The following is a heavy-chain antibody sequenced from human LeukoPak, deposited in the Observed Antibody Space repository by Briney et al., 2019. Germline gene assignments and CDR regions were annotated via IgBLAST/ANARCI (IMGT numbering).Heavy chain of an antibody. CDR1: GFTFSSYE. CDR3: ARERGYSGYDYYFDY. J-gene: IGHJ4*02. Sequence: GGSLRLSCAASGFTFSSYEMNWVRQAPGKGLEWVSYISSSGSTIYYADSVKGRFTISRDNAKNSLYLQMNSLRAEDTAVYYRARERGYSGYDYYFDYWGRGTLVTVSS. D-gene: IGHD5-12*01. V-gene: IGHV3-48*03. CDR2: ISSSGSTI.